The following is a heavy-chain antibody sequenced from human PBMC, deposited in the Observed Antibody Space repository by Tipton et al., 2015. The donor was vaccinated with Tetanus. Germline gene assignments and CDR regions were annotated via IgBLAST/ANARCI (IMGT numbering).Heavy chain of an antibody. V-gene: IGHV3-48*02. CDR2: ISSSSSTI. J-gene: IGHJ2*01. Sequence: SLRLSCVASGFTVSSYSMNWVRQAPGKGLEWVSYISSSSSTIYYADSVKGRFTISRDNAKNSLYLQMNSLRDEETAVYYCARASTTVTTGWYFDLWGRGTLVTVSS. CDR1: GFTVSSYS. CDR3: ARASTTVTTGWYFDL. D-gene: IGHD4-17*01.